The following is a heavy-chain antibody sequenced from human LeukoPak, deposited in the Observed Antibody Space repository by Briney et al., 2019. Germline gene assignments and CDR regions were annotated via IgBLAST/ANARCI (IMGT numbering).Heavy chain of an antibody. CDR1: GFTFSSYA. CDR3: AKDGYYYGSGSYYRPDY. V-gene: IGHV3-23*01. CDR2: ISGSGGST. D-gene: IGHD3-10*01. J-gene: IGHJ4*02. Sequence: WGSLRLSCAASGFTFSSYAMSWVRQAPGKGLEWVSAISGSGGSTYYADSVKGRFTISRDNSKNTLYLQMNSLRAEDTAVYYCAKDGYYYGSGSYYRPDYWGQGTLVTVSS.